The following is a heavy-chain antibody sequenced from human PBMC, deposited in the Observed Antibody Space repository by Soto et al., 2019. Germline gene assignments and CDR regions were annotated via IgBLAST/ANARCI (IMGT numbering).Heavy chain of an antibody. D-gene: IGHD4-17*01. Sequence: SVKVSCKASGGTFSSYVISWVRQAPGQGLEWMGGIIPVFGTTNYAQKFQGRVTITADESTRTAYMELSSLRSEDTAVYYCAKDTRPYGGLADYWGQGTLVTVSS. CDR2: IIPVFGTT. CDR1: GGTFSSYV. V-gene: IGHV1-69*13. CDR3: AKDTRPYGGLADY. J-gene: IGHJ4*02.